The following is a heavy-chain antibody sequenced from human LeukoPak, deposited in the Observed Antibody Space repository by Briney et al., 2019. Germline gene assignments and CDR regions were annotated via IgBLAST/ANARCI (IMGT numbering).Heavy chain of an antibody. CDR3: VRDRRGNEY. CDR1: GFSFSNYW. D-gene: IGHD1-26*01. Sequence: PGGSLRLSCAASGFSFSNYWMSWVRQAPGKGLEWVANIKQDGSEKYYVDSVKGRFTISRDNAKNSLYLQMNSLRVEDTAVYYCVRDRRGNEYWGQGSLVTVSS. CDR2: IKQDGSEK. V-gene: IGHV3-7*01. J-gene: IGHJ4*02.